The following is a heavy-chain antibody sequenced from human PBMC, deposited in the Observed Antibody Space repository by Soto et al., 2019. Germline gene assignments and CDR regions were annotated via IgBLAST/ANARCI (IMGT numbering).Heavy chain of an antibody. CDR2: IYYSGST. V-gene: IGHV4-59*08. CDR3: ARHFAAVTTPIDY. CDR1: GGSISSYY. D-gene: IGHD4-17*01. Sequence: NPSETLSLTCTVSGGSISSYYWSWIRQPPGKGLEWIGYIYYSGSTNYNPSLRSRVTISVDTSKNQFSLNLSSVTAADTAVYYCARHFAAVTTPIDYWGQGTLVTVSS. J-gene: IGHJ4*02.